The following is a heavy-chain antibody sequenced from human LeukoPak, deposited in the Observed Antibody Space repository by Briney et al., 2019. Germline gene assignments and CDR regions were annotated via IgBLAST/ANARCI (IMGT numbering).Heavy chain of an antibody. CDR2: IYYSGST. V-gene: IGHV4-59*08. CDR1: GGSISSYY. D-gene: IGHD6-19*01. Sequence: SGTLSLTCTVSGGSISSYYWSWIRQPPGKGLEWIGYIYYSGSTNYNPSLKSRVTISVDTSKNQFSLKLSSVTAADTAVYYCARYGGSGWNDAFDIWGQGTMVTVSS. J-gene: IGHJ3*02. CDR3: ARYGGSGWNDAFDI.